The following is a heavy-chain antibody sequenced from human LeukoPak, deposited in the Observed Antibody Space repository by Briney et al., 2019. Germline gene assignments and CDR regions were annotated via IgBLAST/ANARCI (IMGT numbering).Heavy chain of an antibody. V-gene: IGHV1-2*02. CDR3: ARDARKWELLNWFDP. Sequence: GASVKVSCKASGYTFTGYYMHWVRQAPGQGLEWMGWINPNSGCTNYAQKFQGRVTMTRDTSISTAYMERSRLRSDDTAVYYCARDARKWELLNWFDPWGQGTLVTVSS. J-gene: IGHJ5*02. CDR1: GYTFTGYY. CDR2: INPNSGCT. D-gene: IGHD1-26*01.